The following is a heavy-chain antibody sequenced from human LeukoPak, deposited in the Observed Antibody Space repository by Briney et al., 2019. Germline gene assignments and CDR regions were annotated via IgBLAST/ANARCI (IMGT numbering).Heavy chain of an antibody. J-gene: IGHJ4*02. Sequence: SETLSLACTVSGGSISSSSYYWGWIRQPPGKGLEWIGSIYYSGSTYHNPSLKSRVTISVDTSKNQFSLKLSSVTAADTAVYYCARHKLRLKQLYYFDYWGQGTLVTVSS. CDR1: GGSISSSSYY. D-gene: IGHD4-11*01. V-gene: IGHV4-39*01. CDR2: IYYSGST. CDR3: ARHKLRLKQLYYFDY.